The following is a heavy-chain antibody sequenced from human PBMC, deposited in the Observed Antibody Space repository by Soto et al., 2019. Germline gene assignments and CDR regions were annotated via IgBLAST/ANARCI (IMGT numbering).Heavy chain of an antibody. CDR3: AKDMCSSTSCYPYYYYMDV. J-gene: IGHJ6*03. Sequence: GGSLRLSCAASGFTFDDYAMHWVRQAPGKGLEWVSGISWNSGSIGYADSVKGRFTISRDNAKNSLYLQMNSLRAEDTALYCCAKDMCSSTSCYPYYYYMDVWGKGTTVTVSS. CDR2: ISWNSGSI. D-gene: IGHD2-2*01. CDR1: GFTFDDYA. V-gene: IGHV3-9*01.